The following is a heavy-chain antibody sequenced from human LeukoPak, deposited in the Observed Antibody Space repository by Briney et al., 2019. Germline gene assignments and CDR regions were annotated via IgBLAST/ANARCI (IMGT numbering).Heavy chain of an antibody. V-gene: IGHV4-4*02. CDR3: ARDPPYDSSGYFNWFDP. Sequence: PSETLSLTCAVSGGSISSSNWWSWVRQPPGKGLEWIGEIYHSGSTSYNPSLKSRVTISVDTSKNQFSLKLSSVTAADTAVYYCARDPPYDSSGYFNWFDPWGQGTLVTVSS. D-gene: IGHD3-22*01. CDR2: IYHSGST. J-gene: IGHJ5*02. CDR1: GGSISSSNW.